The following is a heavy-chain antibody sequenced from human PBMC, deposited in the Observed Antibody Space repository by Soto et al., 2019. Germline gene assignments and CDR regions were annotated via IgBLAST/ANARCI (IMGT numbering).Heavy chain of an antibody. CDR1: GGSMTSYY. V-gene: IGHV4-4*07. D-gene: IGHD3-3*01. CDR2: VYSSGGT. J-gene: IGHJ5*02. CDR3: ARGQRFSDWFDP. Sequence: QVHLQQSGPGLVKPSETLSLSCTVSGGSMTSYYWTWIRRAAGKGLGWIGRVYSSGGTHYNPSLKSRVTISLDTSKNQFSLRLSSVTEADTAVYFCARGQRFSDWFDPWGQGTLVNVSS.